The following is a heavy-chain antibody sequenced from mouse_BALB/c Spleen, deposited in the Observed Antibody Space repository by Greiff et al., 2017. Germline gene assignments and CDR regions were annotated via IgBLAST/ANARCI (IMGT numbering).Heavy chain of an antibody. V-gene: IGHV5-6-5*01. J-gene: IGHJ3*01. Sequence: EVKLVESGGGLVKPGGSLKLSCAASGFTFSSYAMSWVRQTPEKRLEWVAAISSGGSTYYPDSVMGRFTISRDNARNILYLQMSSLRSEDTAMYYCARQGEDYNGCNGGAWFAYWGQGTLVTVSA. CDR3: ARQGEDYNGCNGGAWFAY. D-gene: IGHD2-2*01. CDR2: ISSGGST. CDR1: GFTFSSYA.